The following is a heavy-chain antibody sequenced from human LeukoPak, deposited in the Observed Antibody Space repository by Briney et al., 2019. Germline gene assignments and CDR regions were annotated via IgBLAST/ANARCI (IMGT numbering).Heavy chain of an antibody. J-gene: IGHJ4*02. CDR2: INPKSGGT. CDR3: ARTLMQFDY. Sequence: ASVKVSCKASGYTFTAYYMHWVRQAPGQGLEWMGWINPKSGGTKYAQKFQGRVTMTRDTSISTTYMELTSLRSDDTAVYYCARTLMQFDYWGQGTLVTVPS. V-gene: IGHV1-2*02. CDR1: GYTFTAYY.